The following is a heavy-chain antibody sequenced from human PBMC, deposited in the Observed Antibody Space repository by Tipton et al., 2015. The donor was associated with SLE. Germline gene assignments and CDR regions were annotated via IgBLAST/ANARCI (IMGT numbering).Heavy chain of an antibody. J-gene: IGHJ2*01. CDR3: AKDVSAERRYFDL. V-gene: IGHV3-43D*04. CDR1: GFTFDDYA. CDR2: ISWDGGST. Sequence: SLRLSCAASGFTFDDYAMHWVRQAPGKGLEWVSLISWDGGSTYYADSVKGRFIISRDNSKNTLYLQMNSLRAEDTAVYYCAKDVSAERRYFDLWGRGTLVTVSS. D-gene: IGHD1-26*01.